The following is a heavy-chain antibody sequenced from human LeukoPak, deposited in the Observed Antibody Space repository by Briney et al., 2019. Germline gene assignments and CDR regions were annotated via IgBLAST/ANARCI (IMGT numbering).Heavy chain of an antibody. D-gene: IGHD2-8*01. Sequence: PSQTLSLTCTVSGGSISSGSYYWSWIRQPAGKGLEWIGRIYTSGSTNYNPSLKSRVTISVDTSKNQFSLKLSSVTAADTAVYYCARDNGINWFDPWGQGTLVTVSS. CDR2: IYTSGST. CDR3: ARDNGINWFDP. V-gene: IGHV4-61*02. J-gene: IGHJ5*02. CDR1: GGSISSGSYY.